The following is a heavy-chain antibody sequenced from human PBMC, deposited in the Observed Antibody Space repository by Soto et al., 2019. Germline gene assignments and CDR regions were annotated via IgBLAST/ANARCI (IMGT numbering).Heavy chain of an antibody. Sequence: GASVKVSCKASGGTFSSYAISCVRQAPGQGLEWMGGIIPIFGTANHAQKFQGRVTITADESTSTAYMELSSLRSEDTAVYYCAREGVLEYSCRWFDPWGQGTLVTVSS. CDR2: IIPIFGTA. D-gene: IGHD5-18*01. V-gene: IGHV1-69*13. CDR3: AREGVLEYSCRWFDP. J-gene: IGHJ5*02. CDR1: GGTFSSYA.